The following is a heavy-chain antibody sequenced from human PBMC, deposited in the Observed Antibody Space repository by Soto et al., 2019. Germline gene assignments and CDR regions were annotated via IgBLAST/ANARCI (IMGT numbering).Heavy chain of an antibody. CDR3: ARAGSTYYYGSGTKGQRFDP. D-gene: IGHD3-10*01. V-gene: IGHV4-59*01. Sequence: QVQLQESGPGLVKPSETLSLTCTVSGGSISSYYWSWIRQPPGKGLEWIGYIYYSGSTNYNPSLKSRVTISVDTSKNQFSLKLSSVTAADTAVYYCARAGSTYYYGSGTKGQRFDPWGQGTLVTVSS. CDR1: GGSISSYY. J-gene: IGHJ5*02. CDR2: IYYSGST.